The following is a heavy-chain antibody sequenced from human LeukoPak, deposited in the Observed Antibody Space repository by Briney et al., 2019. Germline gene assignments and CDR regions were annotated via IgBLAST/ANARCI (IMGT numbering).Heavy chain of an antibody. J-gene: IGHJ1*01. CDR3: ARDQHYYDSSGYPEYFQH. D-gene: IGHD3-22*01. CDR2: ISSSSSYI. CDR1: GFTFSSYS. V-gene: IGHV3-21*01. Sequence: GALRLSCAASGFTFSSYSMNWVRQAPGKGLEWVSSISSSSSYIYYADSVKGRFTISRDNAKNSLYLQMNSLRAEDTAVYYCARDQHYYDSSGYPEYFQHWGQGTLVTVSS.